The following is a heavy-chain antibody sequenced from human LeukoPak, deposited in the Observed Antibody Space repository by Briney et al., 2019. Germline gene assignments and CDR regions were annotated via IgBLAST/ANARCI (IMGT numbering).Heavy chain of an antibody. Sequence: SETLSLTCAVSGGSINSGGYSWSWIRQPPGNGLEWIGYIYYSGATYYNPSLKSRLTISVDTSKNQFSLKLSSVTAADTAVYYCARDRPGYSYGYNYYYMDVWGKGTTVTISS. V-gene: IGHV4-30-4*07. CDR1: GGSINSGGYS. J-gene: IGHJ6*03. D-gene: IGHD5-18*01. CDR2: IYYSGAT. CDR3: ARDRPGYSYGYNYYYMDV.